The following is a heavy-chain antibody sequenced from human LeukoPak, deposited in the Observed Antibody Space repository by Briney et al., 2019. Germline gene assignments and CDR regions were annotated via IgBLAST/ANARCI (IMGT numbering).Heavy chain of an antibody. CDR3: AHLTYDILTGIWFDP. J-gene: IGHJ5*02. CDR2: IYWDDDK. D-gene: IGHD3-9*01. V-gene: IGHV2-5*02. CDR1: GFSLSTSGVG. Sequence: SGPTLVKPTQTLTLTCTFSGFSLSTSGVGVGWIRQPPGKALEWLALIYWDDDKRYSPSLKSRLTITKDTSKNQVVLTMTNMDPVDTATYYCAHLTYDILTGIWFDPWGQGTLVTVSS.